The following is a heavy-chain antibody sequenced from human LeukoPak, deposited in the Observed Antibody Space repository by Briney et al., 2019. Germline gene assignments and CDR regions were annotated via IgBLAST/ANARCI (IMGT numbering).Heavy chain of an antibody. CDR1: GGSSSDYY. CDR3: ARQPRITVFGEVKKGGNWFDP. Sequence: SETLSLTCGGYGGSSSDYYWSGIRQPPGKGLEWIGKINHSGSTNYNPSLKSRVTISVDASKNQFSLKLSSVTAADTAVYYCARQPRITVFGEVKKGGNWFDPWGQGTLVTVSS. V-gene: IGHV4-34*01. CDR2: INHSGST. D-gene: IGHD3-3*01. J-gene: IGHJ5*02.